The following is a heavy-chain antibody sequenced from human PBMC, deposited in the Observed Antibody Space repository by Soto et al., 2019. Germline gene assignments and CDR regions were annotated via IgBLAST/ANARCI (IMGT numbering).Heavy chain of an antibody. J-gene: IGHJ5*02. CDR2: ISGSGGST. Sequence: PGGSLRLSCAASGFTFSSYAMRWVRQVPGKGLEWVSAISGSGGSTYYADSVKGRFTISRDNSKNTLYLQMNSLRADDTAVYYCAKVMVKNWFDPWGQGTPVTVSS. CDR1: GFTFSSYA. D-gene: IGHD5-18*01. CDR3: AKVMVKNWFDP. V-gene: IGHV3-23*01.